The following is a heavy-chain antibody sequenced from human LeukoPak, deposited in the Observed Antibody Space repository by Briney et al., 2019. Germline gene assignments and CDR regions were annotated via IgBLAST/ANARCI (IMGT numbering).Heavy chain of an antibody. CDR2: IRSKANGGTT. CDR3: TRVIGGYDILTGYSLY. CDR1: GFTFGDYA. J-gene: IGHJ4*02. V-gene: IGHV3-49*04. D-gene: IGHD3-9*01. Sequence: PGGSLRLSCTASGFTFGDYAMSWVRQAPGKGLEWVGFIRSKANGGTTEYAASVKGRFTISRDDSKSIAYLQMNSLKTEDTAVYYCTRVIGGYDILTGYSLYWGQGTLVTVSS.